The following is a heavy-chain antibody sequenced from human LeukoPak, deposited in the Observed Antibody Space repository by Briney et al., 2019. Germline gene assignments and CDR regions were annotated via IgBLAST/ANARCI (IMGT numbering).Heavy chain of an antibody. V-gene: IGHV3-23*01. Sequence: CGSTYYADSVKGRFTISRDNSKNTLYLQMNSLRAEDTAVYYCAKVRYYDSSGYYPTYYFDYWGQGTLVTVSS. CDR3: AKVRYYDSSGYYPTYYFDY. D-gene: IGHD3-22*01. J-gene: IGHJ4*02. CDR2: CGST.